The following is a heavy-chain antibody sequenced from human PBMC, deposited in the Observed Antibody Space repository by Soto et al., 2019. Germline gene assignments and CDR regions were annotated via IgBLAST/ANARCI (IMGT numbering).Heavy chain of an antibody. CDR3: AREGSSSPEYFDF. CDR2: IYYTGRT. Sequence: SETLSLTCTVSGGSISSGGYYWTWIRQPPGEGLEWIGYIYYTGRTSSTPSLESRVTISIDTSKNQFSLKLSSVSAADTAVYYCAREGSSSPEYFDFWGPGTLVTVSS. D-gene: IGHD2-15*01. J-gene: IGHJ4*02. V-gene: IGHV4-30-4*01. CDR1: GGSISSGGYY.